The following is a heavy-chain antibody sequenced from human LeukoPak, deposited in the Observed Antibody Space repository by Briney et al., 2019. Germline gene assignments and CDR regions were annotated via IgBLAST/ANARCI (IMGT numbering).Heavy chain of an antibody. CDR3: AREWRSYCSGGSCYGSSGLDV. Sequence: GGSLRLSCAASGFTFSGSALHWDRQASGKGLEWIGRIRSKTNNYATTYAASVTGRFTISRDDAENTAYLQMNSLKTEDTAVYYCAREWRSYCSGGSCYGSSGLDVWGKGTTVTVSS. CDR2: IRSKTNNYAT. V-gene: IGHV3-73*01. CDR1: GFTFSGSA. J-gene: IGHJ6*04. D-gene: IGHD2-15*01.